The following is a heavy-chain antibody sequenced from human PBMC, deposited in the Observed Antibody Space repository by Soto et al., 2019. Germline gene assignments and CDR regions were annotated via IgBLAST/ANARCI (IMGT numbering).Heavy chain of an antibody. CDR1: GYSFTSYW. CDR2: IYPGDSDT. D-gene: IGHD2-21*01. Sequence: GESLKISCKGSGYSFTSYWIGWVRQMPGKGLEWMGIIYPGDSDTRYSPSFQGQVTISADKSISTAYLQWSSLKASDTAMYYCARAVSAGNYYYGMDVWGQGTTVTVSS. J-gene: IGHJ6*02. V-gene: IGHV5-51*01. CDR3: ARAVSAGNYYYGMDV.